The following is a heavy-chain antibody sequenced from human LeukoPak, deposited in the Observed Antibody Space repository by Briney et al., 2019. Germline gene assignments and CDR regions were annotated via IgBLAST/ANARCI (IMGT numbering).Heavy chain of an antibody. CDR2: ISYSGST. V-gene: IGHV4-59*01. CDR3: ARGPASYYFDY. J-gene: IGHJ4*02. D-gene: IGHD3-10*01. Sequence: PSETLSLTCTVSGGSISSYYWSWIRQPPGKGLEWIGYISYSGSTNYNPSLKSRVTISVDTSKNQFSLKLSSVTAADTAVYFCARGPASYYFDYWGQGTLVTVSS. CDR1: GGSISSYY.